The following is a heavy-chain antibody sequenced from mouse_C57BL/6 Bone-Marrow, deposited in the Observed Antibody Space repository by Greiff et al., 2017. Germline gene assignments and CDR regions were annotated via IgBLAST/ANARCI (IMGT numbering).Heavy chain of an antibody. Sequence: QVQLKQSGAELVKPGASVTISCKASGYAFSSYWMNWVKQRPGKGLEWIGQIYPGDGDPNYNGKFKGQATLTADKSSSTAYMQLSSLTSEDSAVYFCARLLWSGAMDYWGQGTSVTVSS. V-gene: IGHV1-80*01. D-gene: IGHD2-1*01. CDR2: IYPGDGDP. CDR3: ARLLWSGAMDY. CDR1: GYAFSSYW. J-gene: IGHJ4*01.